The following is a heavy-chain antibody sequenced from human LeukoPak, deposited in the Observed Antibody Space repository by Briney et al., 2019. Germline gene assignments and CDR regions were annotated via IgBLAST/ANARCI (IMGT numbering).Heavy chain of an antibody. CDR1: GYTFTGYY. Sequence: ASVKVSCKASGYTFTGYYMHWVRQAPGQRFEWMGWINAGNGNTKYSQKFQGRVTITRDTSASTAYMELSSLRSEDTAVYYCARSASLLWFGELSYWGQGTLVTVSS. J-gene: IGHJ4*02. D-gene: IGHD3-10*01. CDR2: INAGNGNT. CDR3: ARSASLLWFGELSY. V-gene: IGHV1-3*01.